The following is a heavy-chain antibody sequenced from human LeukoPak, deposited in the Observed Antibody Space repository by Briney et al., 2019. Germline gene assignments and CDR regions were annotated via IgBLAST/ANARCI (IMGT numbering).Heavy chain of an antibody. CDR3: AKRGVVIRVILGGFHKEAYYFDY. J-gene: IGHJ4*02. Sequence: GGSLRLSCAVSGITLSNYGMTWVRQAPGKGPEWVAGISDTGGRTNYADSVKGRFTISRDNHKNTLYLQMNSLRAEDTAVYFCAKRGVVIRVILGGFHKEAYYFDYWGQGALVTVSS. D-gene: IGHD3-22*01. CDR1: GITLSNYG. CDR2: ISDTGGRT. V-gene: IGHV3-23*01.